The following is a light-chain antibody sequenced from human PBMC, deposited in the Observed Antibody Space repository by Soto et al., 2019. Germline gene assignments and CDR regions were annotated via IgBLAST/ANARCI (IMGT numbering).Light chain of an antibody. V-gene: IGLV2-14*01. CDR2: DVT. CDR1: SSDVGGYNY. Sequence: QSALTQPASVSGSPGQSITLSCTGTSSDVGGYNYVSWYQQHSGKAPKLLIYDVTNPPSGVSNRFSGSKSGNTASLTISGLQAEDEAVYYCSSYASSSAVVFGGGTKLTVL. CDR3: SSYASSSAVV. J-gene: IGLJ2*01.